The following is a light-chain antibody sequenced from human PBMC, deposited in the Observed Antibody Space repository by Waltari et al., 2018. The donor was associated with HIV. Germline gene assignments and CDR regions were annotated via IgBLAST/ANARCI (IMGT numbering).Light chain of an antibody. CDR1: QSVRTS. Sequence: DIVTTQSPAILSVSPGESVTLSCRASQSVRTSLAWYQQKPGQAPRLLIYGASTRATGIPARFSGSGSGTEFTLTISSLQSEDSAVYHCQQYDDWPPFTFGQGTKLEIK. J-gene: IGKJ2*01. V-gene: IGKV3-15*01. CDR2: GAS. CDR3: QQYDDWPPFT.